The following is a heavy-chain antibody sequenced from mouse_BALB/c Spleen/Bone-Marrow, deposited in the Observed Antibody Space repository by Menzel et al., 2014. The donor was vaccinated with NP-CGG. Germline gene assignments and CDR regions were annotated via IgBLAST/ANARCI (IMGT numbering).Heavy chain of an antibody. J-gene: IGHJ3*01. V-gene: IGHV14-3*02. CDR2: IDPANGNT. CDR3: ANYYYGSSLFAY. CDR1: GFNIKDTY. D-gene: IGHD1-1*01. Sequence: VQLKESGAELVKPGASVKLSCTASGFNIKDTYMHWVKQRPEQGLEWIGRIDPANGNTKYDPKFQGKATITADISSNTAYLQLSSLTSEDTAVYYCANYYYGSSLFAYWGQGTLVTVSA.